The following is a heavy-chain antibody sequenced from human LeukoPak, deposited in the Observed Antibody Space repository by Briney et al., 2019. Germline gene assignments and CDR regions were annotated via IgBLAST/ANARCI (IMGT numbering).Heavy chain of an antibody. V-gene: IGHV1-8*01. J-gene: IGHJ5*02. CDR3: ARGPICSGGSCYLLNWFDP. CDR2: MNPNSGNT. CDR1: GYTFTSYD. Sequence: GASVKVSCKASGYTFTSYDINWVRQATGQGLEWMGWMNPNSGNTGYAQKFQGRVTMTRNTSISTAYMELSSLRSEDTAVYYCARGPICSGGSCYLLNWFDPWGQGTLVTVSS. D-gene: IGHD2-15*01.